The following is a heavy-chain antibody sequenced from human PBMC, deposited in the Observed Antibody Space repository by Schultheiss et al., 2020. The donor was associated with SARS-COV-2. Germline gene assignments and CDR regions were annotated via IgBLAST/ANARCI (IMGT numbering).Heavy chain of an antibody. D-gene: IGHD6-6*01. V-gene: IGHV4-31*03. CDR1: GDSINSGDYY. J-gene: IGHJ6*02. Sequence: SQTLSLTCTVSGDSINSGDYYWSWIRQHPGKGLEWIGYISYSGKTFYNPSLKSRITMSLDTSKHQFSLKVNSVTAADTAVYYCAREDFGSSSARGYYYGMDVWGQGTTVTVSS. CDR3: AREDFGSSSARGYYYGMDV. CDR2: ISYSGKT.